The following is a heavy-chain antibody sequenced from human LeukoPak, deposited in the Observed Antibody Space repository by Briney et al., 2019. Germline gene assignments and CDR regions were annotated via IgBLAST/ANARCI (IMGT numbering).Heavy chain of an antibody. CDR2: MNPNSGNT. D-gene: IGHD3-22*01. V-gene: IGHV1-8*01. Sequence: ASVKVSCKASGYTFTSYDINWVRQATGQGLEWMGWMNPNSGNTGYAQKFQGRVTMTRNTSISTAYMELSSLRSEDTAVYYRASGLYYYDSSGYYAFDYWGQGTLVTVSS. CDR1: GYTFTSYD. J-gene: IGHJ4*02. CDR3: ASGLYYYDSSGYYAFDY.